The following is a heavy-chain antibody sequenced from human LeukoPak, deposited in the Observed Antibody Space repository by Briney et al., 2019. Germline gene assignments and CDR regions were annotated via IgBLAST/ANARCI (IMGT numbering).Heavy chain of an antibody. D-gene: IGHD3-9*01. CDR3: ARGTYDILTGPRWPYFDY. Sequence: KPSETLSLTCAVYGGSFSGYYWSWIRQPPGKGLEWIGEINHSGSTNYNPSLKSRVTISVDTSKNQFSLKLSSVTAADTAVYYCARGTYDILTGPRWPYFDYWGQGTLVTVSS. CDR1: GGSFSGYY. V-gene: IGHV4-34*01. J-gene: IGHJ4*02. CDR2: INHSGST.